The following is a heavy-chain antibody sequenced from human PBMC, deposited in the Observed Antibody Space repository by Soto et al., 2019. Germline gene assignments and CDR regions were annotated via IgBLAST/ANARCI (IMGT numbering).Heavy chain of an antibody. CDR2: ISSSSSTI. D-gene: IGHD3-3*01. J-gene: IGHJ3*02. V-gene: IGHV3-48*01. CDR1: GFTFGSYS. Sequence: GGSLRLSCAASGFTFGSYSMNWVRQAPGKGLEWVSYISSSSSTIYYADSAKGRFTISRDNAKNSLYLQMTSLRAEDTAVYYCASHYSYDFWSGYPIWGQGTMVTVSS. CDR3: ASHYSYDFWSGYPI.